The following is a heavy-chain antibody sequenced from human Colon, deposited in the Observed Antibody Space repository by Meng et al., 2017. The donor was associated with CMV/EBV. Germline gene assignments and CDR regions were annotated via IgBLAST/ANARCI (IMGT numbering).Heavy chain of an antibody. CDR3: AKDTILGLIKPSDC. CDR1: GVTFSDYA. D-gene: IGHD3/OR15-3a*01. Sequence: GESLKISCVASGVTFSDYAMSWVRQAPGKGLEWVASISGSGAKTDFAESAKGRSSVSRDNSKNTLYLQMNSLTGEDTAVYYCAKDTILGLIKPSDCWGQGTLVTVSS. J-gene: IGHJ4*02. V-gene: IGHV3-23*01. CDR2: ISGSGAKT.